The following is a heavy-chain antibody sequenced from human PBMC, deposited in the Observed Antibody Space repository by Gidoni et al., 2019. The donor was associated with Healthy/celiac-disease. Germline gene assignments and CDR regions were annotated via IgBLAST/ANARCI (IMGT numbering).Heavy chain of an antibody. CDR2: IYPGDSDT. V-gene: IGHV5-51*01. J-gene: IGHJ6*02. Sequence: EVQLAQSGAEVKKPGESLKISCEGSGDSFTSYWIGWVGQMPGKGLEWMGIIYPGDSDTRYSPSFQGPVTISADKSISTAYLQWSSLKASDTAMYYCARHPYYYDSSGYCYGEGGMDVWGQGTTVTVSS. CDR3: ARHPYYYDSSGYCYGEGGMDV. CDR1: GDSFTSYW. D-gene: IGHD3-22*01.